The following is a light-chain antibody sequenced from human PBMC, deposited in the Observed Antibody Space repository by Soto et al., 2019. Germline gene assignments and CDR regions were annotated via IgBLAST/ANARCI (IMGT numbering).Light chain of an antibody. CDR1: QSVSSN. CDR2: GAS. J-gene: IGKJ1*01. V-gene: IGKV3-15*01. CDR3: QQYNNWPQT. Sequence: EIVMTQSPATLPVSPGERATLSCRASQSVSSNLAWYQQKPDQAPRLLIYGASTRATGIPARFSGSGSGTEFTLTISSLQSEDFAVYYCQQYNNWPQTFGQGTRWISN.